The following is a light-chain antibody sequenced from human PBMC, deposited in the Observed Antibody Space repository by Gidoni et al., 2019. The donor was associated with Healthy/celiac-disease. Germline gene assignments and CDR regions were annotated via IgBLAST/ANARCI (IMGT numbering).Light chain of an antibody. V-gene: IGLV3-21*04. CDR1: NIGSKS. CDR3: QVWDSSSDHVV. Sequence: SYVLTQTPSGSVAPGKTARITCGGNNIGSKSVHWYQQKPGQAPVLVIYYDSDRPSGIPERFSGSNSGTTATLTISRVEAGDEADYYCQVWDSSSDHVVFGGGTKLTVL. J-gene: IGLJ2*01. CDR2: YDS.